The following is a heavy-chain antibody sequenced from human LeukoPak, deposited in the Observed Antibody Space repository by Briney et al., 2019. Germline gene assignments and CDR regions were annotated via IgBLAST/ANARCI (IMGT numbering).Heavy chain of an antibody. CDR1: GFTFSSCA. CDR3: VKPEGGTYSRSLQH. D-gene: IGHD1-26*01. Sequence: GGSLRLSCSASGFTFSSCAMHWVRQAPGKGLEYVSAISSNGDSTYYADSVKGRFTISRDNSKNTLYLQMSSLRAEDTAVYYCVKPEGGTYSRSLQHWGQGTLVAVSS. J-gene: IGHJ1*01. CDR2: ISSNGDST. V-gene: IGHV3-64D*09.